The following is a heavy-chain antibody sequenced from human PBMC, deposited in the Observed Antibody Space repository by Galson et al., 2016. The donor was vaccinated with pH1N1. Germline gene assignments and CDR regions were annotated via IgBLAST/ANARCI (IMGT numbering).Heavy chain of an antibody. CDR2: IMQDGSEK. V-gene: IGHV3-7*03. CDR3: ARDRGFLSVTTSAFHM. D-gene: IGHD4-17*01. CDR1: GFTFSRYW. J-gene: IGHJ3*02. Sequence: SLRLSCAASGFTFSRYWMSWVRQAPGKGLEWVANIMQDGSEKNYVDSVKGRFTVSRDNAKNSLYLQMNSLRGGDTAVYYCARDRGFLSVTTSAFHMWGQGTMVTVSS.